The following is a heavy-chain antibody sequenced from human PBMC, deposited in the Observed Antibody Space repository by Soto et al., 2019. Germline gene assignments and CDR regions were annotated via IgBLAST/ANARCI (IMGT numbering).Heavy chain of an antibody. V-gene: IGHV1-8*01. J-gene: IGHJ2*01. CDR1: GYTFTSYD. CDR2: MNPNSGNT. CDR3: ARVHTVTTYFDV. D-gene: IGHD4-17*01. Sequence: QVQLVQSGAEVGKPGASVKVSCKASGYTFTSYDINWVRQASGQGLEWMGWMNPNSGNTGSAQRFQGRLTMTRHTSINTAYMELTSLTSEDAAVYYCARVHTVTTYFDVWGRGTLVAVSS.